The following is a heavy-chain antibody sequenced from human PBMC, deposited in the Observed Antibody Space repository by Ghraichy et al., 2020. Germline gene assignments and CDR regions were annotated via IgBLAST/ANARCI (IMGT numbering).Heavy chain of an antibody. V-gene: IGHV3-7*03. D-gene: IGHD3-10*01. J-gene: IGHJ4*02. CDR2: INNDGKEK. Sequence: GVLRLSCTASGFSFSGSWMSWVRQAPEKGLEWVANINNDGKEKYYVDSLKGRFTISRDNGKNSLFLQISSLRVEDTAVYYCARDPKRGALDYWGQGTLVAVSS. CDR1: GFSFSGSW. CDR3: ARDPKRGALDY.